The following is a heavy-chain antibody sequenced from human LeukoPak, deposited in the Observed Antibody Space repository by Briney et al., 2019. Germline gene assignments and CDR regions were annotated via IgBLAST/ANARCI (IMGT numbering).Heavy chain of an antibody. CDR2: ISWDGGST. J-gene: IGHJ4*02. Sequence: GGSLRLSCAASGFTFDDYAMHWVRQAPGKGLEWVSLISWDGGSTYYADSVKGRFTISRDNSKNSLYLQMNSLRAEDTALYYCAKDIGRPDYGGYEYWGQGTLVTVTS. CDR1: GFTFDDYA. V-gene: IGHV3-43D*04. D-gene: IGHD5-12*01. CDR3: AKDIGRPDYGGYEY.